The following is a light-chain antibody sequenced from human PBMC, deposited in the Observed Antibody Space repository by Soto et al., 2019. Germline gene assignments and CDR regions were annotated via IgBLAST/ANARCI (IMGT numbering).Light chain of an antibody. V-gene: IGLV2-11*01. Sequence: QSVLTQPRSVSGSPGQSVTISCTGTSSDVVGYNYVSWYQQHPGKAPKLMIYDVSKRPSGVPDRFSGSKSGNTASLTISGLQAEDEADYYCCSYAARSTSSYVFAPG. CDR3: CSYAARSTSSYV. CDR2: DVS. CDR1: SSDVVGYNY. J-gene: IGLJ1*01.